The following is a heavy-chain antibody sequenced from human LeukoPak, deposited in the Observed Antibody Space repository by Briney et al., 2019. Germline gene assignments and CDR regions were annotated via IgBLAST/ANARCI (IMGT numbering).Heavy chain of an antibody. Sequence: GGSLRLSCVGSGFTFSDYWMSWVRQAPGKGLEWVANIKQDGSEKYYVDALKGRFTISRDKAKSPLEPHMNSLSGEDTDVFYCARWLELMRNFDWWGQGTLVTVSS. D-gene: IGHD5-24*01. V-gene: IGHV3-7*01. CDR2: IKQDGSEK. CDR1: GFTFSDYW. CDR3: ARWLELMRNFDW. J-gene: IGHJ4*02.